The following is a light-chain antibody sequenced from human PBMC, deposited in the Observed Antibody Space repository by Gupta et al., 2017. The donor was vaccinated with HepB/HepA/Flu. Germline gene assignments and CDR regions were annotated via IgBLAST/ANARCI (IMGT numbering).Light chain of an antibody. CDR1: QSLLHPNGDHY. CDR2: LAS. CDR3: MQTLLHPWA. V-gene: IGKV2-28*01. Sequence: MTLSLLSLTVTPGEAAFISCRSSQSLLHPNGDHYLDWYLQKPGQSPQLLIYLASNRASGVPDRFSGSGSGTDFTLKISRVEADDVGVYYCMQTLLHPWAFGLGTKVEI. J-gene: IGKJ1*01.